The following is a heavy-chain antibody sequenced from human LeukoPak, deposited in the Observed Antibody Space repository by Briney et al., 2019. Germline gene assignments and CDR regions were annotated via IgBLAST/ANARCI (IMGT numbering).Heavy chain of an antibody. V-gene: IGHV4-59*08. Sequence: PSETLSLTCTVSGGSISGYYWSWIRQPPGKGLEWIGYVYYTGSTNYNPSLKSRVTMFEGKSKNQFSLRLSSVTVADTAVYYCARHFAYSSSSYFDYWGQGSLVTVSS. CDR3: ARHFAYSSSSYFDY. CDR2: VYYTGST. J-gene: IGHJ4*02. D-gene: IGHD6-6*01. CDR1: GGSISGYY.